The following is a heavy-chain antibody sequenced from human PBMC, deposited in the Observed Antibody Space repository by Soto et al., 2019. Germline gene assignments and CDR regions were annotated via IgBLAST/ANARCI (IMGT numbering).Heavy chain of an antibody. D-gene: IGHD5-18*01. Sequence: PAGSLALSCAASGFTFSSYGSHWVRQAPGKGLEWVAVISYDGSNKYYADSVKGRFTISRDNSKNTLYLQMNSLRAEDTAVYYCAKDLGGYSYGSPYDYWGQGTLVTVSS. CDR3: AKDLGGYSYGSPYDY. V-gene: IGHV3-30*18. CDR2: ISYDGSNK. CDR1: GFTFSSYG. J-gene: IGHJ4*02.